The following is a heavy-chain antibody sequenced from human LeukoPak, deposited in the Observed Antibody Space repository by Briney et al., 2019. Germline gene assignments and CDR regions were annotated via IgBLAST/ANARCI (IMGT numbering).Heavy chain of an antibody. V-gene: IGHV1-18*01. J-gene: IGHJ4*02. D-gene: IGHD3-22*01. CDR1: GYTFTSYG. CDR3: ARDWRWDYYDSSGYYPSSDY. Sequence: ASVKVSCKASGYTFTSYGISWVRQAPGQGLEWMGWISAYNGNTNYAQKLQGRVTMTTDTSTSTAYMELRSLRSDDTAVYYCARDWRWDYYDSSGYYPSSDYWGQGTLVTVSS. CDR2: ISAYNGNT.